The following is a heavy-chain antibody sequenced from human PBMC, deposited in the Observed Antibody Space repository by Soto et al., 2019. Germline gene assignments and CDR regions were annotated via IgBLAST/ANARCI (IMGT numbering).Heavy chain of an antibody. Sequence: QVQLVESGGGVAQSGRSLRLSCAASGFTFSSYGMHWVRQAPGKGLEWVAVIWYDGSNKYYADSVKGRFTISKDNSKNTLYVQMNSLRAEDTAVYYCARDRGEWLVTYYFDYWGQGTLVTVSS. CDR2: IWYDGSNK. J-gene: IGHJ4*02. CDR3: ARDRGEWLVTYYFDY. CDR1: GFTFSSYG. D-gene: IGHD6-19*01. V-gene: IGHV3-33*01.